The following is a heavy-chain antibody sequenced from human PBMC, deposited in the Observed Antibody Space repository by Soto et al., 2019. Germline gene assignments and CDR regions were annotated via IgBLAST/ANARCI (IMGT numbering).Heavy chain of an antibody. V-gene: IGHV4-31*03. D-gene: IGHD5-12*01. CDR3: ARDRRDGYGLDY. CDR2: IYYSGST. Sequence: QVPLQASGPGLVKPSQTLSLTCTVSGGSISSGGYYWSWIRQHPGKGLEWIGYIYYSGSTYYNPSLNRRGTTSVATSKNQFSLKLSSVTAADTAVYYCARDRRDGYGLDYWGQGTLVTVSS. J-gene: IGHJ4*02. CDR1: GGSISSGGYY.